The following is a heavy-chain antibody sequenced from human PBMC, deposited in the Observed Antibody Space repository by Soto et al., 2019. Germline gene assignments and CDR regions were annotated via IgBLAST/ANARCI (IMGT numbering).Heavy chain of an antibody. CDR1: GLTFNTFE. CDR3: TRATSFDY. J-gene: IGHJ4*02. Sequence: GGSLRLSCGASGLTFNTFEMNWVRQAPGKGLGWVSYITTTYTPYYADSVKGRFTISRDNAKSSLYLQMNSLRAEDTALYYCTRATSFDYWGQGTLVTVSS. V-gene: IGHV3-48*03. CDR2: ITTTYTP. D-gene: IGHD2-2*01.